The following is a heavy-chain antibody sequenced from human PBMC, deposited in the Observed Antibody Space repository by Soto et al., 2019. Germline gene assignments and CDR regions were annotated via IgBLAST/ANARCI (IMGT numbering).Heavy chain of an antibody. D-gene: IGHD3-22*01. CDR1: GFTFDDYT. V-gene: IGHV3-43*01. CDR2: ISWDGGST. Sequence: PGGSLRLSCAASGFTFDDYTMHWVRQAPGKGLEWVSLISWDGGSTYYADSVKGRFTISRDNSKNSLYLQMNSLRTEDTALYYWAKAHYYDSSGYYGGFDYWGQGTLVTVSS. CDR3: AKAHYYDSSGYYGGFDY. J-gene: IGHJ4*02.